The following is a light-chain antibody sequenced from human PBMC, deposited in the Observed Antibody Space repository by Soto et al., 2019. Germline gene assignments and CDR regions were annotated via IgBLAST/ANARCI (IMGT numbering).Light chain of an antibody. CDR2: END. J-gene: IGLJ2*01. CDR3: QSSVRDLAHVV. CDR1: TSNIGAGYD. V-gene: IGLV1-40*01. Sequence: QSVLTQPPSVSGAPGQRVTISCAGSTSNIGAGYDVHWYQQLPGKAPKVLVYENDKRPSGVPDRFSCSKSGTSGSLAITGLQAEDEADYYCQSSVRDLAHVVFGGGTKVTVL.